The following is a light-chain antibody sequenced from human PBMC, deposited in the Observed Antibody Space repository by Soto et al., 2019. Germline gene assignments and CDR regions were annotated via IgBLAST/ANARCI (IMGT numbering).Light chain of an antibody. Sequence: DVQLTQSPSSLSASVGDRVTITCWASQGINNYLAWYQQKPGKLPNLLIYAASTLQSGVPSRFSGSGSGTDFTLTISSLRPEDAATYYCQKFNSVPTFGGGTKVEI. CDR1: QGINNY. V-gene: IGKV1-27*01. J-gene: IGKJ4*01. CDR3: QKFNSVPT. CDR2: AAS.